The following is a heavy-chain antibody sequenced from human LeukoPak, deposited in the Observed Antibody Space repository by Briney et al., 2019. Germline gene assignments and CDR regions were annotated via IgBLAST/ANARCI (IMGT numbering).Heavy chain of an antibody. J-gene: IGHJ4*02. D-gene: IGHD3-22*01. V-gene: IGHV3-30-3*01. CDR1: GFTFSSYA. Sequence: GGPLRLSCAAAGFTFSSYAMHWLRQAPGKGLEWVAVISYDGSNKYYADSVKGRFTISRDNSKNTLYLQMNSLRAEDTAVYYCARDTQRGWYYYDTRGYYFDYWGQGTLVTVSS. CDR2: ISYDGSNK. CDR3: ARDTQRGWYYYDTRGYYFDY.